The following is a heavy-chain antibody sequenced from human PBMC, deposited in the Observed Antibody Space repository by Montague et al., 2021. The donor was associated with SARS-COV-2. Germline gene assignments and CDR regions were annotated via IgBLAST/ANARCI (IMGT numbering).Heavy chain of an antibody. CDR1: GFTFSSYD. D-gene: IGHD3-22*01. J-gene: IGHJ4*02. CDR2: IGTAGDT. CDR3: ARGDSSGYYYLFDY. V-gene: IGHV3-13*04. Sequence: SLRLSFSASGFTFSSYDMHWVRQATGKGLEWVSAIGTAGDTYYPGSVKGRFTISRENAKNSLYLQMNSLRAGGTAVYYCARGDSSGYYYLFDYWGQGTLVTVSS.